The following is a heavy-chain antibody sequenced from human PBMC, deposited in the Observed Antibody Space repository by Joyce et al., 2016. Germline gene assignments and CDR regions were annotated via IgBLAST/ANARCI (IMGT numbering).Heavy chain of an antibody. V-gene: IGHV1-2*02. J-gene: IGHJ4*02. D-gene: IGHD3-22*01. Sequence: QVQLVQSGAEVKKPGASVKVSCKASGYTFTAYYIHWVRQAPGQGLEWMGWINPSSGGTVYAQKFQARVTMTRETSTKTADMDLSSLRFDDTALDYCARDPFNSNGYSESGFSKHRFFDYWGQGTLVTVSS. CDR1: GYTFTAYY. CDR3: ARDPFNSNGYSESGFSKHRFFDY. CDR2: INPSSGGT.